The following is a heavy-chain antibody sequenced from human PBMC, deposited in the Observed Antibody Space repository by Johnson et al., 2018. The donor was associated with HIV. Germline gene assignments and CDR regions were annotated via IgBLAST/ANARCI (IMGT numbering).Heavy chain of an antibody. J-gene: IGHJ3*01. D-gene: IGHD4-17*01. Sequence: QVQLVESGGGVVQPGRSLRLSCAASGFTFSSYGMHWVRQAPGKGLEWVAVISYGGSTYYADSVKGRFTISRDNAKNSVYLQMNSLRAEDTALYYCASSRANDYGIPDAFPVWGQGTMVTVSS. V-gene: IGHV3-30*03. CDR1: GFTFSSYG. CDR3: ASSRANDYGIPDAFPV. CDR2: ISYGGST.